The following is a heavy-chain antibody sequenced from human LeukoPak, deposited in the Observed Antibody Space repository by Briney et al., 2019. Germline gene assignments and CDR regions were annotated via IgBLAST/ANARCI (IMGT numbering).Heavy chain of an antibody. CDR1: GFTFNTYE. Sequence: GGSLRLSCAASGFTFNTYEMSWVRQAPGKGLEWVSCVSSSGTTMYHADSVKGRFTISRDNAKNSLYLQMNSLRAEDTAVYYCARGQMAGYWGQGTLVTVSS. CDR3: ARGQMAGY. J-gene: IGHJ4*02. CDR2: VSSSGTTM. V-gene: IGHV3-48*03. D-gene: IGHD5-24*01.